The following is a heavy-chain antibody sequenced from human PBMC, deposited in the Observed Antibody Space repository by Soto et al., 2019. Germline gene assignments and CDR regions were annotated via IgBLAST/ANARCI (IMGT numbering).Heavy chain of an antibody. D-gene: IGHD3-10*01. CDR2: IIPIFGTA. V-gene: IGHV1-69*13. CDR3: ARENGSVIPSYYYGMDI. Sequence: SVKVSCKASGGTFSSYAISWVRQASGQGLEWMGGIIPIFGTANYAQKFQGRVTITADESTSAAYMELSSLRSEDTAVYYCARENGSVIPSYYYGMDIWGQGNTLTVSS. CDR1: GGTFSSYA. J-gene: IGHJ6*02.